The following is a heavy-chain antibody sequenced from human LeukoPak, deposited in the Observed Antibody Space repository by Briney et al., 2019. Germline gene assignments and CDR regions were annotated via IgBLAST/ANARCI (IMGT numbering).Heavy chain of an antibody. CDR1: EDSVSTNIGA. CDR3: ARSFTTSAGAFDI. D-gene: IGHD1-1*01. J-gene: IGHJ3*02. Sequence: SQTLSLTCDISEDSVSTNIGAWHWIRQSPSRGLEWLGRTYYRSKWFNDYALSVKSRVSINPDTSKNQFSLQLNSVTPEDTAVYYCARSFTTSAGAFDIWGQGTMVTVSS. CDR2: TYYRSKWFN. V-gene: IGHV6-1*01.